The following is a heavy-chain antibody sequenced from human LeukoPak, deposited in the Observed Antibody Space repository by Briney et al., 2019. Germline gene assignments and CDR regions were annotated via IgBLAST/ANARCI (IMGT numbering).Heavy chain of an antibody. V-gene: IGHV3-74*01. CDR3: AKSYGSGTYYNRNDYYGMDV. CDR2: IRSDGST. J-gene: IGHJ6*02. Sequence: GGSLRLSCAASGFTFSSYWMHWVRQAPGKGLVWVSRIRSDGSTTYADSVKGRFTISRDNAKNTLYLQMNSLRAEDTAVYYCAKSYGSGTYYNRNDYYGMDVWGQGTTVTVSS. D-gene: IGHD3-10*01. CDR1: GFTFSSYW.